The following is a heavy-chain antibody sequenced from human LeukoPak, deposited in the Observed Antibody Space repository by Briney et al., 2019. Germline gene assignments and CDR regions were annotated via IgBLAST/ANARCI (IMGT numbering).Heavy chain of an antibody. V-gene: IGHV1-46*01. D-gene: IGHD4-17*01. CDR1: GGTFSSYA. CDR2: INPSGGST. J-gene: IGHJ5*02. Sequence: ASVKVSCKASGGTFSSYAISWVRQAPGQGLEWMGIINPSGGSTSYAQKFQGRVTMTRDMSTSTVYMELSSLRSEDTAVYYCARDRGDDYGDYGFYGWFDPWGRGTLVTVSS. CDR3: ARDRGDDYGDYGFYGWFDP.